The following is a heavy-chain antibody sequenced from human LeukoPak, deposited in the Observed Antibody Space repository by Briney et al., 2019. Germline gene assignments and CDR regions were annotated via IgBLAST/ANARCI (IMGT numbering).Heavy chain of an antibody. D-gene: IGHD1-26*01. CDR1: GDSISSSTYS. Sequence: SGTLSLTCTVSGDSISSSTYSWGWVRQPPGKGLEWIGSIYSGGTTYYNPSLKGRVTISVATSKNQFSLNLSSMTAADTAVFYCARHRGHGRFYPWDYWGQGILVTVSS. J-gene: IGHJ4*02. V-gene: IGHV4-39*01. CDR2: IYSGGTT. CDR3: ARHRGHGRFYPWDY.